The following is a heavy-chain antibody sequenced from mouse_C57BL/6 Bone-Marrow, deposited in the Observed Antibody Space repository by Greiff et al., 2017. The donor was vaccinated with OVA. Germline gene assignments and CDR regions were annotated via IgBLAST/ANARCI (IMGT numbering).Heavy chain of an antibody. D-gene: IGHD1-1*01. J-gene: IGHJ1*03. Sequence: EVQLQQSVAELVRPGASVKLSCTASGFNIKNTYMHWVKQRPEQGLEWIGRIDPANGTTKYATKFQGKATITADTASNTAYLQLSSLTSEDTAIYYCARSEWIFPIYYYGSSDWYFDVWGTGTTVTVSS. V-gene: IGHV14-3*01. CDR1: GFNIKNTY. CDR3: ARSEWIFPIYYYGSSDWYFDV. CDR2: IDPANGTT.